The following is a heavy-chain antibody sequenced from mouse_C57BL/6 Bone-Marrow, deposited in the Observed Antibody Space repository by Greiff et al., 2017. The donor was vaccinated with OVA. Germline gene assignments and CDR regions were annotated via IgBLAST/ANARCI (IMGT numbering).Heavy chain of an antibody. CDR3: ARKGGDLLWYLFDY. D-gene: IGHD2-1*01. J-gene: IGHJ2*01. V-gene: IGHV1-31*01. CDR2: IYPYNGVS. Sequence: VQLKESGPELVKPGASVKISCKASGYSFTGYYMHWVKQSPGNILDWIGYIYPYNGVSSYNQKFKGKATLTVDKSSSTAYMELRSLTSEDSAVYYCARKGGDLLWYLFDYWGQGTTLTVSS. CDR1: GYSFTGYY.